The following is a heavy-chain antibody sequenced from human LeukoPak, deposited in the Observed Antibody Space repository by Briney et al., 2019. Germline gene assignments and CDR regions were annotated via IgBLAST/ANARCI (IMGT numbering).Heavy chain of an antibody. CDR2: ISSSGSGGNT. V-gene: IGHV3-23*01. CDR1: GVTLSSYA. Sequence: GGSLRLSCAASGVTLSSYAMSWARQAPGKGLEWVSGISSSGSGGNTYYADSVKGRFTISRDSSKNTLFLHMNSLRAEDTALYYCARKYSGTNPFDYWGQGTLVTVSS. J-gene: IGHJ4*02. CDR3: ARKYSGTNPFDY. D-gene: IGHD1-26*01.